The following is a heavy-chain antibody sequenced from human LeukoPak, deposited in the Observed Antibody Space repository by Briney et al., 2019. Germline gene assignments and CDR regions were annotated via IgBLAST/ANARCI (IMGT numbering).Heavy chain of an antibody. Sequence: GGSLRLSCAASGFTFSSYGMHWVRQAPGKGLEWVAVIWYDGSNKYYADSVKGRFTISRDSSKNTLYLQMNSLRAEDTAVYYCAKDLDGYFRYWGQGTLVTVSS. CDR3: AKDLDGYFRY. CDR2: IWYDGSNK. CDR1: GFTFSSYG. J-gene: IGHJ4*02. V-gene: IGHV3-33*06. D-gene: IGHD3-22*01.